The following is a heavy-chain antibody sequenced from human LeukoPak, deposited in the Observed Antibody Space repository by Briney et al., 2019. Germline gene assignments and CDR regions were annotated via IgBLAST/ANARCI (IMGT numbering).Heavy chain of an antibody. CDR2: FHPGDSKT. V-gene: IGHV5-51*01. CDR3: AKQAGSGWSYY. Sequence: GASLRISCRVSGYSFISYSSGWWRRMPGKGLEGLGIFHPGDSKTRYNPSFQGQVTISGDKSMNQAYLKWSTLEASDTAMYYCAKQAGSGWSYYWGRGTLVTVSS. D-gene: IGHD6-19*01. CDR1: GYSFISYS. J-gene: IGHJ4*01.